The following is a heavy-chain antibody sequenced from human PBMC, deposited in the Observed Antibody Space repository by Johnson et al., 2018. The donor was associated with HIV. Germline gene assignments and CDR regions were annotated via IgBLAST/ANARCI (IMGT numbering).Heavy chain of an antibody. CDR3: AREYYYESPEAFDI. CDR2: ISYDGNNK. CDR1: GFTFSSYG. V-gene: IGHV3-30*03. J-gene: IGHJ3*02. D-gene: IGHD3-22*01. Sequence: QVQLVESGGGVVQPGRSLRLSCAASGFTFSSYGMLWVRQAPGKGLEWVAVISYDGNNKYYADSAKGRFTISRDNSKNTLYLQMNSLRAEDTAVYYCAREYYYESPEAFDIWGQGTMVTVSS.